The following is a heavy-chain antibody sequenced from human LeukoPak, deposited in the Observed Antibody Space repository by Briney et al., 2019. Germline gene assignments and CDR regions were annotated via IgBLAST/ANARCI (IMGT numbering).Heavy chain of an antibody. CDR2: INHSGST. V-gene: IGHV4-34*01. D-gene: IGHD5-12*01. J-gene: IGHJ4*02. CDR3: ARASGYAEVEY. Sequence: SETLSLTCAVYGGSFSGYYWSWIRQPPGKGLEWIGEINHSGSTNYNPSLKSRVTISVDTSKNQFTLKLSSVTAADTAVYYCARASGYAEVEYWGQGTLVTVSS. CDR1: GGSFSGYY.